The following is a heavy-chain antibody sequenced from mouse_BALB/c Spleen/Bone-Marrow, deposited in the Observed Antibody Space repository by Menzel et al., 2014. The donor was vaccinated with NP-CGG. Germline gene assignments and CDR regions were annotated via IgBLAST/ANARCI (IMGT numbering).Heavy chain of an antibody. D-gene: IGHD4-1*01. CDR1: GYSFTGYY. CDR2: ISCYNGAT. J-gene: IGHJ1*01. V-gene: IGHV1S34*01. Sequence: LVKTGASVKISCKASGYSFTGYYMHRVKQSHGKSLEWIGYISCYNGATSYNQKFKGKATFTVDTSSSTAYMQFNGLTSENSAVYYCARGHWDVGYWYFDVWGAGTSVTGSP. CDR3: ARGHWDVGYWYFDV.